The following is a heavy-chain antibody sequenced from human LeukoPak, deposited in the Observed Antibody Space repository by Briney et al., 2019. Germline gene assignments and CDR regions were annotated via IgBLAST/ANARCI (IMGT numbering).Heavy chain of an antibody. CDR2: ITSSSSYT. D-gene: IGHD6-13*01. CDR1: GFSFSDYY. J-gene: IGHJ1*01. CDR3: ARAAEYSSTWEPGYFQL. V-gene: IGHV3-11*03. Sequence: PGGSLRLSCAASGFSFSDYYMTWIRQAPGKGLEWVSYITSSSSYTNYADSVKGRFTISRDNAKNSLYLQMNSLRTEDTAVYYCARAAEYSSTWEPGYFQLWGQGTLVTVSS.